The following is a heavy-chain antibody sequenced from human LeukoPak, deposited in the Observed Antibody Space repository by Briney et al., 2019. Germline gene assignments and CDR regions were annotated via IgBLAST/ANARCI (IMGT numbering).Heavy chain of an antibody. D-gene: IGHD1-14*01. J-gene: IGHJ4*02. V-gene: IGHV6-1*01. CDR1: GDSVSSNGVA. CDR2: TYYGSKWSN. Sequence: SQTLSLTCVISGDSVSSNGVAWNWVMQSPSRGLEWLGRTYYGSKWSNDYALSVKSRITINPDTSKNQFSLQLNSVTPEDTAVYYCTRGRNSAFDYWGQGTLVTVSS. CDR3: TRGRNSAFDY.